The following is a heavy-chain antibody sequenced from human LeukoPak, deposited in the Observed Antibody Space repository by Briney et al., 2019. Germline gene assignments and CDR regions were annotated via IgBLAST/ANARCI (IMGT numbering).Heavy chain of an antibody. CDR3: AKIMTGYSYYYYGMDV. V-gene: IGHV3-23*01. CDR1: GFTFSSYA. Sequence: PGGSLRLSCAASGFTFSSYAMSWVRQAPGKGLEWVSAISGSGGSTYYADSVKGRFTISRDNSKNTPYLQMNSLRAEDTAVYYCAKIMTGYSYYYYGMDVWGQGTTVTVSS. J-gene: IGHJ6*02. CDR2: ISGSGGST. D-gene: IGHD3-9*01.